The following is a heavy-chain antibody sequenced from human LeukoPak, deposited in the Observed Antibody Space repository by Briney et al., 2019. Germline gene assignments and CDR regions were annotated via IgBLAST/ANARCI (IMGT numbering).Heavy chain of an antibody. CDR3: ASSYGDFFFDY. D-gene: IGHD4-17*01. CDR1: GFTVSSNY. CDR2: IYSGGST. J-gene: IGHJ4*02. V-gene: IGHV3-53*01. Sequence: GGSLRLSCAASGFTVSSNYMSWVRQAPGKGLEWVSVIYSGGSTYYADSVKGRFTISRDNSKNTLYLQMNSLRAEDTAVYYCASSYGDFFFDYWGQGTLVTVSS.